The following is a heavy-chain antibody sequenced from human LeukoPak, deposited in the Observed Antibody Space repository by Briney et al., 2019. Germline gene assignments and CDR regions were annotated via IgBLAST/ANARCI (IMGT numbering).Heavy chain of an antibody. J-gene: IGHJ4*02. CDR1: GYTSTDYY. D-gene: IGHD3-10*01. Sequence: GASVKVSCKASGYTSTDYYMDWVRQAPGQGLEWMGWINPNSGDTNYAQQFQGRVTMSRDTSNSTAYMELSRLRSDDTAVYYCARDGPRGDVDYWGQGTLVTVSS. CDR2: INPNSGDT. CDR3: ARDGPRGDVDY. V-gene: IGHV1-2*02.